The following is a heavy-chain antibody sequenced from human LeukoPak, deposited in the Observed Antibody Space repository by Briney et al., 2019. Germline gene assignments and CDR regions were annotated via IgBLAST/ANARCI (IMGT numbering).Heavy chain of an antibody. Sequence: ASAKVSCKASGYTFTGYYMHWVRQAPGQGLEWMGWINPNSGGTNYAQKFQGRVTMTRDTSISTAYMELSRLRSDDTAVYYCARVGVVVPAAIASFRFDPWGQGTLVTVSS. CDR1: GYTFTGYY. V-gene: IGHV1-2*02. J-gene: IGHJ5*02. CDR3: ARVGVVVPAAIASFRFDP. D-gene: IGHD2-2*01. CDR2: INPNSGGT.